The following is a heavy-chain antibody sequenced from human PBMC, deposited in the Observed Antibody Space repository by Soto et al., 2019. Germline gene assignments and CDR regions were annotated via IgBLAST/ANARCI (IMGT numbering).Heavy chain of an antibody. CDR2: IYYSGST. Sequence: KASETLSLTCTVSGGSISSSSYYWGWIRQPPGKGLEWIGSIYYSGSTYYNPSLKSRVTIPVDTSKNQFSLKLSSVTAADTAVYYCARIFGVQLERYFDYWGQGTLVTVSS. CDR1: GGSISSSSYY. CDR3: ARIFGVQLERYFDY. V-gene: IGHV4-39*01. D-gene: IGHD1-1*01. J-gene: IGHJ4*02.